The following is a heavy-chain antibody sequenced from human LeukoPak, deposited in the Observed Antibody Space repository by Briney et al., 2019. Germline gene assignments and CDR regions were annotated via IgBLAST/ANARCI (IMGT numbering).Heavy chain of an antibody. CDR3: ARGVHYYGSGSYWGPYNWFDP. V-gene: IGHV4-34*01. Sequence: PSETLSLTCAVYGGSFSGYYSSWIRQPPGKWLEWIGEINHSGSTNYNPSHKSRVTISVDTSKNQFSLKLSSVTAADTAVYYCARGVHYYGSGSYWGPYNWFDPWGQGTLVTVSS. J-gene: IGHJ5*02. CDR1: GGSFSGYY. D-gene: IGHD3-10*01. CDR2: INHSGST.